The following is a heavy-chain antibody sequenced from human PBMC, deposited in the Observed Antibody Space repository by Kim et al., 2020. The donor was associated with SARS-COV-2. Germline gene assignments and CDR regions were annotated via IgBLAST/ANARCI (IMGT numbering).Heavy chain of an antibody. CDR1: GYTFTSYG. D-gene: IGHD2-2*01. CDR2: ISAYNGNT. Sequence: ASVKVSCKASGYTFTSYGISWVRQAPGQGLEWMGWISAYNGNTNYAQKLQGRVTMTTDTSTSTAYMELRSLRSDDTAVYYCARGRGSTSYYYYGMDVWGQGTTVTVSS. J-gene: IGHJ6*02. V-gene: IGHV1-18*04. CDR3: ARGRGSTSYYYYGMDV.